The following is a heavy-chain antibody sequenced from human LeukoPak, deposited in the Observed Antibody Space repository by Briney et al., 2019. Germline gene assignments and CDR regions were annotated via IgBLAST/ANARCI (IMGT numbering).Heavy chain of an antibody. V-gene: IGHV4-39*07. D-gene: IGHD6-19*01. J-gene: IGHJ4*02. Sequence: PSETLSLTCTVSGGSISSGDYYWGWIRQPPGNGLEWIGEINHRRSNNYNPSLKSRVTISVDTSKNQFSLKLSSVTAADTAVYYCARGHGSGFDYWGQGTLVTVSS. CDR2: INHRRSN. CDR3: ARGHGSGFDY. CDR1: GGSISSGDYY.